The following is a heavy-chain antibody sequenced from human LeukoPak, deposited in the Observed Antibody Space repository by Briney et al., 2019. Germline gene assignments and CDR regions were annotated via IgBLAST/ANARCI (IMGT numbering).Heavy chain of an antibody. V-gene: IGHV3-30*18. CDR2: ISYDGSNK. Sequence: PGGSLRLSCAASGFTFNSYGMHWVRQAPGKGLEWVAVISYDGSNKYYADSVKGRFTISRDNSKNTLYLQMNSLRAEDTAVYYCAKGSLEGAAAGNYYYGMDVWGQGTTVTVSS. J-gene: IGHJ6*02. CDR3: AKGSLEGAAAGNYYYGMDV. CDR1: GFTFNSYG. D-gene: IGHD6-13*01.